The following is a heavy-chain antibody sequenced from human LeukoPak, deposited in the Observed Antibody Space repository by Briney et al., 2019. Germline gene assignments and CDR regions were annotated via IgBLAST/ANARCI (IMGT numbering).Heavy chain of an antibody. CDR1: VFTFYDYY. Sequence: GGSLRLSCAASVFTFYDYYMRWIREAPGKGLEWLSYINIGGTNTHYADSVKGRFTISRDNAKKSLYLEMNNLRAEDTAVYYCATDGAGFDTWGQGVLVTVSS. CDR2: INIGGTNT. CDR3: ATDGAGFDT. J-gene: IGHJ5*02. V-gene: IGHV3-11*01.